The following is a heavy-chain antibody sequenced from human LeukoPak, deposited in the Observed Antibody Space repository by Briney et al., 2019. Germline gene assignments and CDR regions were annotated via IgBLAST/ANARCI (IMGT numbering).Heavy chain of an antibody. V-gene: IGHV3-48*02. D-gene: IGHD1-26*01. CDR1: GFTFSRYN. J-gene: IGHJ4*02. CDR2: ISSSSSTI. Sequence: GGSLRLSCAASGFTFSRYNMNWVRQAPGKGLEWGSYISSSSSTIYYADSVKGRFTISRDNAKTSLYLQMNSLRDEDTAVYYCARMTHSGSYYFDYWGQGTLVTVSS. CDR3: ARMTHSGSYYFDY.